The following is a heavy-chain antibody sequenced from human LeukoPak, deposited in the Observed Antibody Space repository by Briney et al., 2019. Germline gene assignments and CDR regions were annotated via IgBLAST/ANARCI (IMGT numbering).Heavy chain of an antibody. Sequence: GGSLRLSCVTSGFTFSTYAMYWVRQAPGKGLEWLAFIQFDGINKYYADSVKGRFTISRDNSMDTLYLQMNSLRGEDMAIYYCAKARNGIVMVTPISYWGQGTQVTVSS. D-gene: IGHD2-21*02. V-gene: IGHV3-30*02. CDR1: GFTFSTYA. J-gene: IGHJ4*02. CDR2: IQFDGINK. CDR3: AKARNGIVMVTPISY.